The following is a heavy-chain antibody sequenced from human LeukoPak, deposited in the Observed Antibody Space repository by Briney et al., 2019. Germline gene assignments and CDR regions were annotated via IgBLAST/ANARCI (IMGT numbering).Heavy chain of an antibody. D-gene: IGHD4-17*01. V-gene: IGHV4-4*07. J-gene: IGHJ1*01. Sequence: PSETLSLTCTVSGGSISSYYWSWIRQPAGKGLEWIGRIYTSGSTSSNPSLKSRVTMSVDTSKNQFSLKLSSVTAADTAVYYCARHGDYGDYEYFQHWGQGTLVTVSS. CDR1: GGSISSYY. CDR3: ARHGDYGDYEYFQH. CDR2: IYTSGST.